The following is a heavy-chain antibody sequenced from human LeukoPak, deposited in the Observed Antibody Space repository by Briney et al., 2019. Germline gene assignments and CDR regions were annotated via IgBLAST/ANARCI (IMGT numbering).Heavy chain of an antibody. CDR1: GGSISSYY. CDR3: ARDTYCSGGSCLYSNWFDP. V-gene: IGHV4-4*07. D-gene: IGHD2-15*01. J-gene: IGHJ5*02. CDR2: IYTSGST. Sequence: KSSETLSLTCTVSGGSISSYYWSWIRQPAGKGPEWIGRIYTSGSTNYNPSLKSRVTMSVDTSKNQFSRKLSSVTAADTAVYYCARDTYCSGGSCLYSNWFDPWGQGTLVTVSS.